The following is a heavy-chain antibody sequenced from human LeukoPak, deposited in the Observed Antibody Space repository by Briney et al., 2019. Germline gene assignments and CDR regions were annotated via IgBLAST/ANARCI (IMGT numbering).Heavy chain of an antibody. V-gene: IGHV3-30*18. CDR2: ISYDGSNK. D-gene: IGHD3-22*01. CDR1: GFTFSSYA. Sequence: GRSLRLSCAASGFTFSSYAMHWVRQAPGKGLEWVAVISYDGSNKYCADSVKGRFTISRDNSKNTLYLQMNSLRAEDTAVYYCAKNYYDSSGYYYLDYWGQGTLVTVSS. CDR3: AKNYYDSSGYYYLDY. J-gene: IGHJ4*02.